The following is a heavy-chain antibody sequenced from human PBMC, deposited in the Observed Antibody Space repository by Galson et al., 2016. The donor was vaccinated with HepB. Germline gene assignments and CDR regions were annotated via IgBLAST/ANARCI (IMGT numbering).Heavy chain of an antibody. CDR3: VREWDFEDSSSSLGFAFDY. J-gene: IGHJ4*02. V-gene: IGHV1-8*01. CDR2: MSPNSGNT. Sequence: SVKVSCKASGYTFTNYDINWVRQATGQGLEWLGWMSPNSGNTGYAQNFQGRVTLTSDTSISTAYMELSSLRSDDTAVYFCVREWDFEDSSSSLGFAFDYWGQGTLVTVSS. D-gene: IGHD6-6*01. CDR1: GYTFTNYD.